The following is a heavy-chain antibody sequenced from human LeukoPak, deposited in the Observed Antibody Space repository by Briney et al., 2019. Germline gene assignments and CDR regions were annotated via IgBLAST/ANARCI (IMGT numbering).Heavy chain of an antibody. CDR1: GFTFGDYY. J-gene: IGHJ4*02. CDR3: ARGSGSYSN. Sequence: GGSLRLSCAASGFTFGDYYMSWIRQAPRKGLEWVPYISSSSSYTNYADSVKGRFTISRDNAKNSLYLQMNSLRAEDTAVYYCARGSGSYSNWGQGTLVTVSS. D-gene: IGHD1-26*01. CDR2: ISSSSSYT. V-gene: IGHV3-11*05.